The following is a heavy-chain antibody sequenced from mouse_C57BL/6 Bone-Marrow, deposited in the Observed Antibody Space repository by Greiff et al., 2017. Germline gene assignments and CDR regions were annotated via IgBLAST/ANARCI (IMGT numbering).Heavy chain of an antibody. D-gene: IGHD1-1*01. V-gene: IGHV5-9*01. J-gene: IGHJ1*03. CDR1: GFTFSSYT. Sequence: VQLKESGGGLVKPGGSLKLSCAASGFTFSSYTMSWVRQTPEKRLEWVATISGGGGNTYYPDSVKGRFTISRDNAKNTLYLQMSSLRSEDTALYYCARHALYYYGSTYWYFDVWGTGTTVTVSS. CDR2: ISGGGGNT. CDR3: ARHALYYYGSTYWYFDV.